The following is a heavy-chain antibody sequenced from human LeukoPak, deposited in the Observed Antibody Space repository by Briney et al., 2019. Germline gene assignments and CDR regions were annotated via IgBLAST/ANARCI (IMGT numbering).Heavy chain of an antibody. CDR2: IYHSGST. V-gene: IGHV4-38-2*02. J-gene: IGHJ6*04. Sequence: SETLSLTCTVSGYSISSGYYWGWIRQPPGKGLEWIGSIYHSGSTYYNPSLKSRVTISVDTSKNQFSLKLNSVTAADTAVYYCARTGRYCSSTSCYSVWGKGTTVTVSS. CDR3: ARTGRYCSSTSCYSV. CDR1: GYSISSGYY. D-gene: IGHD2-2*01.